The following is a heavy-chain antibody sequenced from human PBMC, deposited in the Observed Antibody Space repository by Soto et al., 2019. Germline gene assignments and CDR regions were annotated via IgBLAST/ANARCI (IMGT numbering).Heavy chain of an antibody. CDR2: IWNDGRNE. J-gene: IGHJ4*02. V-gene: IGHV3-33*01. Sequence: PGGSLRLSCAVSGFTFSSFDMHWVRQAPGKGLEWVASIWNDGRNENYADSVRGRFTISRDNSKNTLYLQMNSLRAEDSGVYYCARDWGPYCSGDRPWDYWGQGTLVTVSS. CDR3: ARDWGPYCSGDRPWDY. CDR1: GFTFSSFD. D-gene: IGHD2-15*01.